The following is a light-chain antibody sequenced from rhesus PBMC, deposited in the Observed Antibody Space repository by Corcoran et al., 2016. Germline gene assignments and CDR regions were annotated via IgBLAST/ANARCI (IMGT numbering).Light chain of an antibody. Sequence: DIQMTQSPSSLSASVGDRVTITCRASQGITNDLAWYQQKPGETPKLLIYEASSLQSGIPSRFSGSGSRTDFTLTIRSLQSEDFATYYCQHYYSTPYSFGQGTKVEIK. CDR1: QGITND. V-gene: IGKV1-25*01. CDR2: EAS. J-gene: IGKJ2*01. CDR3: QHYYSTPYS.